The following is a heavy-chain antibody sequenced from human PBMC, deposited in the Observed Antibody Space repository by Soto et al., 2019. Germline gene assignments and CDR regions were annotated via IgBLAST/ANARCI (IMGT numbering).Heavy chain of an antibody. Sequence: RLSCAASGLTFSSYVMSWVRQAPGKGLEWVSGVSGSGGDTYYADSVKGRFTISRDNSKNTLYLQMNSLRAEDTAIYYCANRPRYYGVDVWGQGTTVTVSS. CDR1: GLTFSSYV. V-gene: IGHV3-23*01. J-gene: IGHJ6*02. CDR2: VSGSGGDT. CDR3: ANRPRYYGVDV.